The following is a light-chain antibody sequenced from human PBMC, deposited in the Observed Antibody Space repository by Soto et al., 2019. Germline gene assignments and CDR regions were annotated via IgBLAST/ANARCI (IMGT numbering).Light chain of an antibody. CDR3: HSYDNTLNEWV. J-gene: IGLJ3*02. CDR1: ASSIAARYD. Sequence: QSVLTQPPSVSGAPGQRVTISCTGTASSIAARYDVHWYQQIPGKAPKLLIYGNNNRPSGVPDRFSASKSGISASLAITGPKADDGADYYSHSYDNTLNEWVFGGGTNLPVL. CDR2: GNN. V-gene: IGLV1-40*01.